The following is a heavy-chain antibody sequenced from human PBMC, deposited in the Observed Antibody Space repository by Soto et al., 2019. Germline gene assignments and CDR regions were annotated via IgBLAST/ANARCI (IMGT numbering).Heavy chain of an antibody. CDR2: ISSSSSYT. CDR3: ARTHSVIRWAGDY. J-gene: IGHJ4*02. CDR1: GFTFSDYY. Sequence: QVQLVESGGGLVKPGGSLRLSCAASGFTFSDYYMSWIRQAPGKGLEWVSHISSSSSYTNYADSVKGRFTISRDNAKNSRYLQMNSLRAEDTAVYYCARTHSVIRWAGDYWGQGTLVTVSS. D-gene: IGHD3-16*02. V-gene: IGHV3-11*05.